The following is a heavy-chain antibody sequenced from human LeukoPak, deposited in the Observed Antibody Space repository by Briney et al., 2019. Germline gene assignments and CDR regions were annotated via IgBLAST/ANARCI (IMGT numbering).Heavy chain of an antibody. J-gene: IGHJ4*02. V-gene: IGHV3-23*01. D-gene: IGHD1-26*01. CDR1: GFTFNSFA. CDR3: AREGQTHYYFDY. Sequence: RTGGSLRFSCAASGFTFNSFAMSWVRQAPGKGLEWLSTLSGGGEIMDYADSAKGRFTISRDNSKNTLYLQMNSLRAEDTAIYYCAREGQTHYYFDYWGQGTLVTVSS. CDR2: LSGGGEIM.